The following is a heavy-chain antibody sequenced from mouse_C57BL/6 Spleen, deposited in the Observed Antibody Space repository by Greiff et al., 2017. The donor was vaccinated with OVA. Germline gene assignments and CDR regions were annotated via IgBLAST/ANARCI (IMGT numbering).Heavy chain of an antibody. Sequence: VQLQQSGAELVRPGTSVKMSCKASGYTFTNYWIGWAKQRPGHGLEWIGAIYPGGGYTNYNEKFKGKATLTADKSSSTAYMQFSSLTSEDSAIYYCARAGFNGNYYFDYWGQGTTLTVSS. V-gene: IGHV1-63*01. CDR2: IYPGGGYT. J-gene: IGHJ2*01. D-gene: IGHD2-1*01. CDR1: GYTFTNYW. CDR3: ARAGFNGNYYFDY.